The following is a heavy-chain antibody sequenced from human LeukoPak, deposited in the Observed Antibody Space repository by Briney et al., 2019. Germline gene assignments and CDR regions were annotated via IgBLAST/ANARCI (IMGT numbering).Heavy chain of an antibody. Sequence: GGSLRLSCAASGFTVSSNYMSWVRQAPGKGLEWVSVIYSGGSTYYADSVKGRFTISRDNSKNTLYLQMNSLRAEDTAVYYCARGRTAPIPIDYWGQGTLVTVSS. J-gene: IGHJ4*02. D-gene: IGHD5-18*01. V-gene: IGHV3-66*01. CDR2: IYSGGST. CDR3: ARGRTAPIPIDY. CDR1: GFTVSSNY.